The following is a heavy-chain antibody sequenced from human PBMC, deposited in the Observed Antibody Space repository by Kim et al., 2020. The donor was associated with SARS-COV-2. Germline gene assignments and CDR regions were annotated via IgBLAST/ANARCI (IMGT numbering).Heavy chain of an antibody. Sequence: GGSLRLSCTVSGVSTSDFSMNWVRQAPGKGLEWVSYISSSSGTIYHADSVKGRFTISRDNAKNSLYLQMNSLRAEDTAVYYCASDYGSRSYYDYYYYGMDVWGQGTTVTVSS. V-gene: IGHV3-48*04. CDR1: GVSTSDFS. CDR3: ASDYGSRSYYDYYYYGMDV. J-gene: IGHJ6*02. CDR2: ISSSSGTI. D-gene: IGHD3-10*01.